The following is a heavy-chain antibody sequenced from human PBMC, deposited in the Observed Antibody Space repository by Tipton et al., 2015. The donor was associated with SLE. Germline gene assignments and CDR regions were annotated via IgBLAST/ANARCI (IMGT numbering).Heavy chain of an antibody. CDR2: IYYSGST. CDR1: GGSISSSSYY. V-gene: IGHV4-61*01. CDR3: ARGNLVGATYYFDY. D-gene: IGHD1-26*01. J-gene: IGHJ4*02. Sequence: TLSLTCTVSGGSISSSSYYWSWIRQPPGKGLEWIGYIYYSGSTNYNPSLKSRVTISVDTSKNQFSLKLSSVTAADTAVYYCARGNLVGATYYFDYWGQGTLVTVSS.